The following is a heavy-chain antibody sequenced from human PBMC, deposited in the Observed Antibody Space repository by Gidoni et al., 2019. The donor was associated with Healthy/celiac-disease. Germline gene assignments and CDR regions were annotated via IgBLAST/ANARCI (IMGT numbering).Heavy chain of an antibody. Sequence: QVQLVESGGGVVQPVRSLRLPCAASCFPFSSYGMHWVRQAPGKGLEWVAVISYDGSNKYYADSVKGRFTISRDNSKNTLYLQMNSLRAEDTAVYYCAKDRFRGSGLLDYWGQGTLVTVSS. CDR3: AKDRFRGSGLLDY. CDR2: ISYDGSNK. V-gene: IGHV3-30*18. D-gene: IGHD6-19*01. CDR1: CFPFSSYG. J-gene: IGHJ4*02.